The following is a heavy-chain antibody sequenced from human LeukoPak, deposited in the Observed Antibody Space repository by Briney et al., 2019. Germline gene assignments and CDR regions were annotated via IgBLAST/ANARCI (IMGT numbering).Heavy chain of an antibody. CDR1: RYTFTSYY. J-gene: IGHJ4*02. D-gene: IGHD3-22*01. Sequence: ASVKVSCKASRYTFTSYYMHWVRQAPGQGLEWMGIINPSGGSTSYAQKFQGRVTMTRDTSTSTVYMELSSLRSEDTAVYYCAREGVVVVSFDYWGQGTLVTVSS. V-gene: IGHV1-46*01. CDR3: AREGVVVVSFDY. CDR2: INPSGGST.